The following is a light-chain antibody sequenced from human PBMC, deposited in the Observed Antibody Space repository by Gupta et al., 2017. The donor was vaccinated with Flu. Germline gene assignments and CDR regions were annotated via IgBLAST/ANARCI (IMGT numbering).Light chain of an antibody. Sequence: EIVLTQSPATLSLSPGERATFSCRASQSVSSYLAWYQQKPGQAPRLLIYDASNRDTGIPARFSGSGFGTDFTLTISSREPEDFAVYYCQQRSNWPPLTFGGGTKVEIK. J-gene: IGKJ4*01. CDR1: QSVSSY. V-gene: IGKV3-11*01. CDR2: DAS. CDR3: QQRSNWPPLT.